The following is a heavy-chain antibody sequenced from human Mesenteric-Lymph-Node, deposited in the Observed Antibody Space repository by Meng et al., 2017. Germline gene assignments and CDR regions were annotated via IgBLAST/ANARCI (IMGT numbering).Heavy chain of an antibody. CDR1: GYTFSNYG. V-gene: IGHV1-18*01. J-gene: IGHJ4*02. Sequence: QVQLLQSGAEVKKPGASVKVSCKATGYTFSNYGISWVRQAPGHGLEWMGWISGYSGNTKYAQKLQGRVTMTTDTSTNTAYMELRSLRSDDTAVYYCTRADIAAAGTGGYWGQGTLVTVSS. CDR3: TRADIAAAGTGGY. CDR2: ISGYSGNT. D-gene: IGHD6-13*01.